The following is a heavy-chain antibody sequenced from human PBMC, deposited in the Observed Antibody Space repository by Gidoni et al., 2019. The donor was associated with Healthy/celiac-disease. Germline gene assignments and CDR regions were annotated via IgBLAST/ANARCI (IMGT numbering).Heavy chain of an antibody. V-gene: IGHV3-48*03. J-gene: IGHJ3*02. CDR3: ARDSYYYYYDTTDAFDI. CDR2: ISSSGSNI. Sequence: EVQLVESGGGVVQPGGSFRLSCAASGFTFCSYEMNWVRQAPGKGLEWVSYISSSGSNIYYADSVKGRFTISRDNAKNSLYLQMNSLRAEDTAVYYCARDSYYYYYDTTDAFDIWGQGTMVTVSS. CDR1: GFTFCSYE. D-gene: IGHD3-22*01.